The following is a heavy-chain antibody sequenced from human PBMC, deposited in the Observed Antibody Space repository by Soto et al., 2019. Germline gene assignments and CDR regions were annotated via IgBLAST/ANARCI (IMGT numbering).Heavy chain of an antibody. D-gene: IGHD3-9*01. V-gene: IGHV1-69*13. Sequence: SVKVSCKASGGSFSSYAISWVRQAPGQGLEWMGGIIPIFGTANYAQKFQGRVTITADESTSTAYMELSSLRSEDTAVYYCARERKQYYDILTGPMDAFDIWGQGTMVTVSS. J-gene: IGHJ3*02. CDR1: GGSFSSYA. CDR3: ARERKQYYDILTGPMDAFDI. CDR2: IIPIFGTA.